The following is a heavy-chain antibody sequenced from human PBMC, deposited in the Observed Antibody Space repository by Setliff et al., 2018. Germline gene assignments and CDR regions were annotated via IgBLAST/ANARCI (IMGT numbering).Heavy chain of an antibody. CDR2: ISSDGNIK. CDR1: GFTFNGYA. D-gene: IGHD3-22*01. CDR3: AREYYDSSGFSYEMDV. Sequence: GGSLRLSCAASGFTFNGYAMNWVRQVPGKGLEWVAVISSDGNIKFHAESVKGRFTISRDNSKNTQYLQMHSLRVEDTAVYYCAREYYDSSGFSYEMDVWGQGTTVTVSS. J-gene: IGHJ6*02. V-gene: IGHV3-30-3*01.